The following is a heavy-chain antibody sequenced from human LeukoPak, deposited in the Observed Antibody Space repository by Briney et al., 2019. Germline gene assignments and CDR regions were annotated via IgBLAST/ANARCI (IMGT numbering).Heavy chain of an antibody. Sequence: GGSLRLSCAASGFTFDDYAMHWVRQAPGKGLEWVSGISWNSGNIDYAGSVKGRFTISRDNTNNSLYLHMNSLRTEGMALYYCAKEDGAFDIWGQGTMVTVS. CDR3: AKEDGAFDI. V-gene: IGHV3-9*03. D-gene: IGHD5-24*01. CDR1: GFTFDDYA. J-gene: IGHJ3*02. CDR2: ISWNSGNI.